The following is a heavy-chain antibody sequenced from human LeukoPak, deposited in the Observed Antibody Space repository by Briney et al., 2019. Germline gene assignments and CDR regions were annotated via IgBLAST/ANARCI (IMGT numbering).Heavy chain of an antibody. Sequence: GGSLRLSCAASGFTVSTNYMSWVRQAPGKGLEWVSLIYSGGDRYHADSVRGRFTISRDNSKNTLYLQMNSLRAEDTAVYYCARDAAAQQLVHYFDYWGQGTLFTVPS. V-gene: IGHV3-53*01. J-gene: IGHJ4*02. CDR1: GFTVSTNY. D-gene: IGHD6-13*01. CDR2: IYSGGDR. CDR3: ARDAAAQQLVHYFDY.